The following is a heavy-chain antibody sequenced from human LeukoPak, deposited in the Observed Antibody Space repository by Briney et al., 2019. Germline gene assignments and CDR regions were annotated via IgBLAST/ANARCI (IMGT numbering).Heavy chain of an antibody. J-gene: IGHJ5*02. CDR2: IYHSGST. Sequence: SETLSLTCAVSGVSISSSNNFWGWIRQPPGKGLEWIGSIYHSGSTYYNPSLKSRVTISVDTSKNQFSLKLSSVTAADTAVYYCARTHSDFWSGYPLRFDPWGQGTLVTVSS. V-gene: IGHV4-39*07. CDR3: ARTHSDFWSGYPLRFDP. CDR1: GVSISSSNNF. D-gene: IGHD3-3*01.